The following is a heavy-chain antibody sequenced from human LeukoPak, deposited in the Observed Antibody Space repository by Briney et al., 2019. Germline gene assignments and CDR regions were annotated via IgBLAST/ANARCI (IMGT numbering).Heavy chain of an antibody. D-gene: IGHD2-2*01. J-gene: IGHJ6*02. CDR3: ARSLCSSTSCYWVGYYYGMDV. Sequence: ASVKVSCKASGYTFTGYYMHWVRQAPGQGLGWMGWINPNSGGTNYAQKFQGRVTMTRNTSISTAYMELSSLRSEDTAVYYCARSLCSSTSCYWVGYYYGMDVWGQGTTVTVSS. CDR2: INPNSGGT. V-gene: IGHV1-2*02. CDR1: GYTFTGYY.